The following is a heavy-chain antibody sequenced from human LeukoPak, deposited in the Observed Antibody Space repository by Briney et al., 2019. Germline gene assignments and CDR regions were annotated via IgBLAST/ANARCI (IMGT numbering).Heavy chain of an antibody. CDR2: INPSGGST. Sequence: ASVKVSCKASGYTFTSYYMHWVRQAPGQGLEWMGIINPSGGSTSYAQKFQGRVTMTRDTSTSTVYMELSSLRSEDTAVYYCARGNTYYYDSSGYHDYWGQGTLVTVSS. CDR3: ARGNTYYYDSSGYHDY. D-gene: IGHD3-22*01. J-gene: IGHJ4*02. CDR1: GYTFTSYY. V-gene: IGHV1-46*01.